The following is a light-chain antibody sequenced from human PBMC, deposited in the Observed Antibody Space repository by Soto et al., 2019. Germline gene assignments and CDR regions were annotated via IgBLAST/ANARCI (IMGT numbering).Light chain of an antibody. CDR2: EVS. V-gene: IGLV2-14*01. CDR1: SSDVGGYTY. J-gene: IGLJ1*01. CDR3: SSYTSGSTLNV. Sequence: QSALTQPASVSGSPGQSITISCTGTSSDVGGYTYVSWYQQHPGKAPKLMISEVSNRPSGVSDRFSGSKSGNTASLTISGLQAEDEADYYCSSYTSGSTLNVFGTGTKVTVL.